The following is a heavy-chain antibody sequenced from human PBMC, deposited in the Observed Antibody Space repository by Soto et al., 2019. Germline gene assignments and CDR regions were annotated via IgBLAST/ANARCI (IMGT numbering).Heavy chain of an antibody. Sequence: ASVKVSCKASGYTFSSYGISWVRQAPGQGLEWMGWISTYTGHTNYAQKFQGRVTMTTDTSTSTAYMELRRLRSDDTAVYYCARDQAAAGTIDNWGQGTLVTVSS. V-gene: IGHV1-18*04. J-gene: IGHJ4*02. D-gene: IGHD6-13*01. CDR2: ISTYTGHT. CDR3: ARDQAAAGTIDN. CDR1: GYTFSSYG.